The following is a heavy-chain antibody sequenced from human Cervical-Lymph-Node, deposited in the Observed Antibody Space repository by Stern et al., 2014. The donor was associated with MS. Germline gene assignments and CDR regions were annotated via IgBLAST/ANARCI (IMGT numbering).Heavy chain of an antibody. CDR1: GFTFDDYA. D-gene: IGHD3-22*01. CDR3: AKGRITMIPYYFDY. J-gene: IGHJ4*02. Sequence: EVHLVESGGGLVQPGRSLRLSCAASGFTFDDYAMHWVRQAPGKGLEWVSGISWNSGSIGYADSVKGRFTISRDNAKNSLYLQMNSLRAEDTALYYCAKGRITMIPYYFDYWGQGTLVTVSS. CDR2: ISWNSGSI. V-gene: IGHV3-9*01.